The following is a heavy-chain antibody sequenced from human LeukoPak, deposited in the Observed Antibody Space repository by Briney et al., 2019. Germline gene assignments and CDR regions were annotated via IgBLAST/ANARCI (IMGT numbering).Heavy chain of an antibody. D-gene: IGHD3-16*02. CDR3: ARVRYDYVWGSYRYAFDY. Sequence: PSETLSLTCTSSGVSFSSYSWTCIRQPPGKRLEWIPKSIPVETPTTTRPSRVESPVNFSGNTNYNPSLTSRVTIPGDTSKNRFSLQVDSVTAADTAVYYCARVRYDYVWGSYRYAFDYWGQGTLVTVSS. V-gene: IGHV4-34*05. CDR2: PKSIPVE. J-gene: IGHJ4*02. CDR1: GVSFSSYS.